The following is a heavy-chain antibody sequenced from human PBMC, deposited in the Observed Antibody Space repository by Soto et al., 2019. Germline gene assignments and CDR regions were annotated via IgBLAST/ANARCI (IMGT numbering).Heavy chain of an antibody. Sequence: GGSRRRSCAASGFTFSSYWMHWVRQAPGKGLVCVSRIHSDGSRTSYADSVKGRFTISRDNAKYTLYLQMNGLTVEDTAVDSFGRAVRYGMVVLDPGATLTVFS. V-gene: IGHV3-74*01. CDR1: GFTFSSYW. CDR3: GRAVRYGMVV. J-gene: IGHJ6*01. CDR2: IHSDGSRT.